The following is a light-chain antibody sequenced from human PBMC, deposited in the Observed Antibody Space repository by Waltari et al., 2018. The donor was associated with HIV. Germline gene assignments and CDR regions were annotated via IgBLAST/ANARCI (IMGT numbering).Light chain of an antibody. CDR2: AAS. J-gene: IGKJ4*01. CDR3: QQYNNWPLT. V-gene: IGKV3-15*01. CDR1: QSFSTN. Sequence: EIVMTQSPATLSVSPGERATLSCRASQSFSTNLAWYQQKPGQAPRLLIYAASTRATGIPGRFSGSGSRTEFTLTISSLQSEDFAVYYCQQYNNWPLTFGGGTKVEI.